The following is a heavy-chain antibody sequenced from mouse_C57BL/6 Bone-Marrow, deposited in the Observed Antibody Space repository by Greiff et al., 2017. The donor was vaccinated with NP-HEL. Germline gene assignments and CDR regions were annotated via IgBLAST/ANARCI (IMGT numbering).Heavy chain of an antibody. CDR3: ARKRDYVRVLYFDY. D-gene: IGHD2-4*01. J-gene: IGHJ2*01. Sequence: VQLQQSGAELVKPGASVKLSCKASGYTFTSYWMHWVKQRPGQGLEWIGMIHPNSGSTNYNEKFKCKATLTVDKSSSTAYMQLSSLTSADSAVAYYARKRDYVRVLYFDYWGQGTTLTVSS. CDR1: GYTFTSYW. CDR2: IHPNSGST. V-gene: IGHV1-64*01.